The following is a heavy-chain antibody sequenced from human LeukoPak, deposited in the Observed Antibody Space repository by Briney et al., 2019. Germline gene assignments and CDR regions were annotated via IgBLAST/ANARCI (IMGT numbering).Heavy chain of an antibody. CDR2: VYSGGST. CDR1: GGSISSSSYY. V-gene: IGHV3-53*01. CDR3: AREVYSSGWYWGSFDY. Sequence: ETLSLTCTVSGGSISSSSYYWGWVRQAPGKGLEWVSGVYSGGSTYYANSVKGRFTISRDNSKNTLYLQMNSLRAEDTAVYYCAREVYSSGWYWGSFDYWGQGTLVTVSS. J-gene: IGHJ4*02. D-gene: IGHD6-19*01.